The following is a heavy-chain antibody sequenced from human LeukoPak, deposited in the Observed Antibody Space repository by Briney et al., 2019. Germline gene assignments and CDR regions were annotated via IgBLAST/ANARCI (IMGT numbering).Heavy chain of an antibody. Sequence: SETLSLTCAVYGGSFSGYSWNWIRQPPVKGLEWIGEINHSGGTNYNPSLKSRVTISVDTSKNQFSLKLSSVTAADTAVYYCARDLYDFWSGLYYFDYWGQGTLVTVSS. D-gene: IGHD3-3*01. CDR3: ARDLYDFWSGLYYFDY. V-gene: IGHV4-34*01. CDR1: GGSFSGYS. J-gene: IGHJ4*02. CDR2: INHSGGT.